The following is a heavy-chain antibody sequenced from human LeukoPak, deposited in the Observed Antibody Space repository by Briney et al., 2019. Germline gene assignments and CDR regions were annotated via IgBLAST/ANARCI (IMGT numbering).Heavy chain of an antibody. D-gene: IGHD3-10*01. Sequence: ASVKVSCKASGYTFTSYYMHWVRQAPGQGLEWMGIINPSGGSTSYAQKFQGRVTMTRDMSTSTVYMEPSSLRSEDTAVYYCARKGQNYGSGSYYTVNWFDPWGQGTLVTVSS. CDR2: INPSGGST. V-gene: IGHV1-46*01. J-gene: IGHJ5*02. CDR1: GYTFTSYY. CDR3: ARKGQNYGSGSYYTVNWFDP.